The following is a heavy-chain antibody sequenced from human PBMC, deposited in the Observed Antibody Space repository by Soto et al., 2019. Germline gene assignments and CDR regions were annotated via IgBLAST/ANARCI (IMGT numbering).Heavy chain of an antibody. CDR3: ATIMPRAGFDP. D-gene: IGHD2-2*01. V-gene: IGHV4-4*07. CDR2: IYTSGST. Sequence: KPSDTLSLTCTVSGGTISSYYWSWIRQPAGKGLEWIGRIYTSGSTNYNPSLKSRVTMSVDTSKNQFSLKLSSVTASDTAIYYCATIMPRAGFDPWGQGTLVTVSS. J-gene: IGHJ5*02. CDR1: GGTISSYY.